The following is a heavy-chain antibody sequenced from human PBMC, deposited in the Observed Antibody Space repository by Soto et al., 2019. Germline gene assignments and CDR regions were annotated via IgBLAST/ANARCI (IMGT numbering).Heavy chain of an antibody. CDR2: ISGSGGST. J-gene: IGHJ4*02. CDR1: GFTFSSYA. CDR3: AKDDGTYYYDSSGPNHFDY. D-gene: IGHD3-22*01. Sequence: GGSLRLSCAASGFTFSSYAMSWVRQAPGKGLEWVSAISGSGGSTYYADSVKGRFTISRDNSKNTLYLQMNSLRAEDTAVYYCAKDDGTYYYDSSGPNHFDYWGQGTLVTVSS. V-gene: IGHV3-23*01.